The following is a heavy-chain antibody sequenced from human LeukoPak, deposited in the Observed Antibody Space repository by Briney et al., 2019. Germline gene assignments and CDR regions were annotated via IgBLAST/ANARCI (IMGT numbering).Heavy chain of an antibody. J-gene: IGHJ3*02. D-gene: IGHD3-9*01. CDR3: ARGTYDILTGYYKWAFDI. Sequence: KPGGSLRLSCAASGFTFSSYTMNWVRQAPGKGLEWVSSISSSSSYIYYADSVKGRFTISRDNAKNSLYLQMNSLRAEDTAVYYCARGTYDILTGYYKWAFDIWGQGTMVTVSS. CDR2: ISSSSSYI. CDR1: GFTFSSYT. V-gene: IGHV3-21*06.